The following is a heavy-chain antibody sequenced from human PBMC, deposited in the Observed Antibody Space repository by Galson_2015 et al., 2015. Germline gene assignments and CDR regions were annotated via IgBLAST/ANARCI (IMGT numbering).Heavy chain of an antibody. CDR2: ISAYNGNT. V-gene: IGHV1-18*01. CDR1: GYTFTSYG. Sequence: SVKVSCKASGYTFTSYGISWVRQAPGQGLEWMGWISAYNGNTNYAQKLQGRVTMTTDTSTSTAYMELRSLRSDDTAVYYCARDSGDYDYIWGSYRRGGFDYWGQGTLVTVSS. J-gene: IGHJ4*02. D-gene: IGHD3-16*02. CDR3: ARDSGDYDYIWGSYRRGGFDY.